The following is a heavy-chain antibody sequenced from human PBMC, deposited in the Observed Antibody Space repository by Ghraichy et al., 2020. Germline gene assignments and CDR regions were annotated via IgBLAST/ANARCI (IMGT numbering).Heavy chain of an antibody. Sequence: GGSLRLSCAASGFTFSGSAMHWVRQASGKGLEWVGRVKSKAHNYATTYAASVKGRFTVSRDDSTNTAYLQMNSLKTEDTAVYYCIRTETGSFFYWGQGTLVTVSS. CDR2: VKSKAHNYAT. D-gene: IGHD1-26*01. J-gene: IGHJ4*02. V-gene: IGHV3-73*01. CDR3: IRTETGSFFY. CDR1: GFTFSGSA.